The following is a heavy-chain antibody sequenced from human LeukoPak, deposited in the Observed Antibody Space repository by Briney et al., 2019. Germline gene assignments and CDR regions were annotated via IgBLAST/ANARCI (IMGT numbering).Heavy chain of an antibody. Sequence: PSQTLSLTCTVSSASIRSGDYYWSWIRQPPGKGLEWIGYIYDSGSTYYNPSLKSRITISVDTSENRFSLKLSSVTATDTAVYYCARDCSGGSCYGAFDIWGQGTMVTVSS. V-gene: IGHV4-30-4*01. CDR3: ARDCSGGSCYGAFDI. D-gene: IGHD2-15*01. CDR2: IYDSGST. J-gene: IGHJ3*02. CDR1: SASIRSGDYY.